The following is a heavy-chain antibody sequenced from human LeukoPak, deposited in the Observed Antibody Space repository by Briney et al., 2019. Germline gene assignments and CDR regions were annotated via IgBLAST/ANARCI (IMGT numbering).Heavy chain of an antibody. CDR1: GGSISSYY. D-gene: IGHD3-9*01. Sequence: SETLSLTCTVSGGSISSYYWSWIRQPPGKGLEWIGYIYYSGSTNYNPSLKSRVTISVDTSKNQFSLKLSSVTAADTAVYYCARVAAEYYDILTGYYRGQYYFDYWGQGALVTVSS. CDR3: ARVAAEYYDILTGYYRGQYYFDY. J-gene: IGHJ4*02. CDR2: IYYSGST. V-gene: IGHV4-59*01.